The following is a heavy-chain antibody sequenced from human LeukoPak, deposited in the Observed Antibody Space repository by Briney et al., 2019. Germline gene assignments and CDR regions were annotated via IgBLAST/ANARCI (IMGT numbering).Heavy chain of an antibody. Sequence: PSETLSLTCTVSGGSISSYYWSWIRQPPGKGLEWISYIYYSGRTNYNPSLKSRVTISVDTSKNQFSLKLSSVTAADTAVYYCASYSYYYDSSGYFDYWGQGTLVTVSS. J-gene: IGHJ4*02. CDR2: IYYSGRT. V-gene: IGHV4-59*01. CDR1: GGSISSYY. D-gene: IGHD3-22*01. CDR3: ASYSYYYDSSGYFDY.